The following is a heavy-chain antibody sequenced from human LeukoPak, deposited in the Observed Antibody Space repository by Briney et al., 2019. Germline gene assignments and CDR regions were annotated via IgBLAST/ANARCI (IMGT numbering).Heavy chain of an antibody. Sequence: GGSLRLSCAASGFTFRDYYMSWIRQAPGKGLEWVSYISSSGSTIYYADSVKGRFTISRDNAKNSLYLQMNSLRAEDTAVYYCASHALALSTYYYDSSGYYGYWGQGTLVTVSS. CDR3: ASHALALSTYYYDSSGYYGY. CDR1: GFTFRDYY. D-gene: IGHD3-22*01. CDR2: ISSSGSTI. J-gene: IGHJ4*02. V-gene: IGHV3-11*01.